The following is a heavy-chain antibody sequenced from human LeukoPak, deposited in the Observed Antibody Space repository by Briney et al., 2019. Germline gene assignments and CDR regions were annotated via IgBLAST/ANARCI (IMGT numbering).Heavy chain of an antibody. V-gene: IGHV3-23*01. Sequence: PGGSLRLSCAASGFTFSSYAMSWVRQAPGKGLEWVSAISGSGGSTYYADSVKGRFTISRYNSKNTLYLQMNSLRAEDTAVYYCAKAGITGTTRSNWFDPWGQGTLVTVSS. CDR2: ISGSGGST. J-gene: IGHJ5*02. D-gene: IGHD1-20*01. CDR1: GFTFSSYA. CDR3: AKAGITGTTRSNWFDP.